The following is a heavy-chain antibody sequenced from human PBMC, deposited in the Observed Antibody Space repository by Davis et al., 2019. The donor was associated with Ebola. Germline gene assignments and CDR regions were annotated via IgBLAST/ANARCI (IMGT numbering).Heavy chain of an antibody. D-gene: IGHD5-18*01. CDR3: ARSAGYRDYLDF. CDR2: MNPNTGAT. CDR1: GYTITNNW. V-gene: IGHV1-2*02. J-gene: IGHJ4*02. Sequence: ASVKVSCKASGYTITNNWMHWVRQAPGQGLEWMGWMNPNTGATDYVKRFQGRVTMTRDTSISTAYLELISLTSDDAAIYYCARSAGYRDYLDFWGQGTLVAVS.